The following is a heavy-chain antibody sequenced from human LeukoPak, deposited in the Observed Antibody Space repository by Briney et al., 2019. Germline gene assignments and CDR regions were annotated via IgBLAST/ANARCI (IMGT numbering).Heavy chain of an antibody. CDR3: ARGRGPKGAFDI. V-gene: IGHV1-2*02. J-gene: IGHJ3*02. CDR2: INPNSGGT. Sequence: ASVKASCKASGYTFTGYYMHWVRQAPGQGLEWMGWINPNSGGTNYAQKFQGRVTMTRDTSISTGYMELSRLRSDDTAVYYCARGRGPKGAFDIWGQGTMVTVSS. CDR1: GYTFTGYY. D-gene: IGHD1-26*01.